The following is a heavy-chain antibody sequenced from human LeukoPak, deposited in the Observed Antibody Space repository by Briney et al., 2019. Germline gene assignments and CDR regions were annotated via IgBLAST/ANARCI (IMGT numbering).Heavy chain of an antibody. CDR3: ARGYSSGWYMIGGY. Sequence: ASVKVSCKASGYTFTGYYMHWVRQAPGQGFEWMGRINPNSGGTNYAQKFQGRVTMTRDTSISTAYMELSRLRSDDTAVYYCARGYSSGWYMIGGYWGQGTLVTVSS. J-gene: IGHJ4*02. V-gene: IGHV1-2*06. CDR1: GYTFTGYY. CDR2: INPNSGGT. D-gene: IGHD6-19*01.